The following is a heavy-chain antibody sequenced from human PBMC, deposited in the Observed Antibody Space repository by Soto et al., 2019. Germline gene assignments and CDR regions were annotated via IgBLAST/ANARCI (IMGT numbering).Heavy chain of an antibody. CDR2: IYSSGST. Sequence: SETLSLTCTVSGGSISNYYWNWIRQSPGKGLEWIGYIYSSGSTHYNPSLQNRVTISIDTSKNQVSLKVNSVTAADTAVYYCAIFYPHSYGVYFFYYCGQGTPVTVYS. CDR3: AIFYPHSYGVYFFYY. J-gene: IGHJ4*02. CDR1: GGSISNYY. D-gene: IGHD5-18*01. V-gene: IGHV4-59*01.